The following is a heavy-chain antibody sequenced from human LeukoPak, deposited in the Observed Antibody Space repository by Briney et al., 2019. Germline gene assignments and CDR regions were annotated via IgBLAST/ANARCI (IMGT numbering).Heavy chain of an antibody. CDR1: GGYISSSF. D-gene: IGHD4-17*01. V-gene: IGHV4-59*13. CDR3: ARLWRPHDYDNWFDH. CDR2: TYDGGRG. J-gene: IGHJ5*02. Sequence: PSETLSLTCTVSGGYISSSFWTWIRQAPGKGLELIGFTYDGGRGNYKPSLRSRVDISLDTSSNRHSLRLTSVTAADTGVYYCARLWRPHDYDNWFDHWGQGILVTVSS.